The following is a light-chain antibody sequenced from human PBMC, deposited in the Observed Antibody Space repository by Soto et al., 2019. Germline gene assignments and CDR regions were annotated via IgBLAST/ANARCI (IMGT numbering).Light chain of an antibody. CDR1: QSVLFTSNNKDF. Sequence: DIVMTQSPDSLAVSLGERATITCKSSQSVLFTSNNKDFLAWYQQRPGQSPKLILFWASTRASGVPDRFSGSGSGTDFTLTIESLQAEDAAVYYCHQFYSSPPKFGQGTKADIK. CDR3: HQFYSSPPK. V-gene: IGKV4-1*01. CDR2: WAS. J-gene: IGKJ1*01.